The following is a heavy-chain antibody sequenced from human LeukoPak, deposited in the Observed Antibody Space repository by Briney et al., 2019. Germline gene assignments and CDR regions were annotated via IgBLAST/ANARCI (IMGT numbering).Heavy chain of an antibody. J-gene: IGHJ4*02. CDR3: ARRGYSDSSGYDY. D-gene: IGHD3-22*01. CDR2: ISGDSTDI. V-gene: IGHV3-21*01. Sequence: GGSLRLSCATSGFTFKSYAMNWVRQSPGKGREWVSSISGDSTDIYYAASLMGRSTISRDNAKTSLYLQINSLRAEDTAIYYCARRGYSDSSGYDYWGQGALVTVSS. CDR1: GFTFKSYA.